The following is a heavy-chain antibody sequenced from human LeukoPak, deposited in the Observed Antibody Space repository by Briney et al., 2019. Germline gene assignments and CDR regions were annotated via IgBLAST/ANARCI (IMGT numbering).Heavy chain of an antibody. V-gene: IGHV4-59*01. CDR3: AAHPHNSSGWYPANWFDP. CDR2: IYYSGST. D-gene: IGHD6-19*01. Sequence: SSETLSLTCNVSGGSISSYYWSWIRQPPAKGLEWIGYIYYSGSTNYNPSLKSRVTISVDTSKNQFFLKLSSVTAADTAVYYCAAHPHNSSGWYPANWFDPWRERTLV. J-gene: IGHJ5*02. CDR1: GGSISSYY.